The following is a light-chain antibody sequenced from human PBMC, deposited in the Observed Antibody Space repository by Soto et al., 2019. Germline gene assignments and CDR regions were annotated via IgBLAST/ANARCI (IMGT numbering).Light chain of an antibody. V-gene: IGKV3-11*01. CDR1: QSVSSY. Sequence: EIVLTQSPATLSLSPGERATLSCRASQSVSSYLAWYQQKPGQAPRLLIYDASNRATGIPARFSGSGSGTDFTLTISSXEPEDFXVXXCQQRSRWLWTFGQGTRVEIK. CDR3: QQRSRWLWT. CDR2: DAS. J-gene: IGKJ1*01.